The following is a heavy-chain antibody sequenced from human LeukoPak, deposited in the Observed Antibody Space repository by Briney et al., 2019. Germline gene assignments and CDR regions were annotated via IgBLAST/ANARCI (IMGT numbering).Heavy chain of an antibody. J-gene: IGHJ4*02. V-gene: IGHV3-30-3*01. CDR1: GFTFSNYA. CDR3: AKATDSSGYYYGGFDY. D-gene: IGHD3-22*01. CDR2: ISYDGSSK. Sequence: QPGRSLRLSCAASGFTFSNYAMHWVRQAPGKGLEWVAVISYDGSSKYYADSVKGRFTISRDNSKNTLYLQMNSLRAEDTAVYYCAKATDSSGYYYGGFDYWGQGTLVTVSS.